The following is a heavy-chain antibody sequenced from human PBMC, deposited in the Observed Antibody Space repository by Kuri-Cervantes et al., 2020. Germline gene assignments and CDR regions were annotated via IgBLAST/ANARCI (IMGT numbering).Heavy chain of an antibody. CDR3: ARGGELELLLDY. CDR2: INPNSGGT. D-gene: IGHD1-7*01. J-gene: IGHJ4*02. CDR1: GYTFTNFG. V-gene: IGHV1-2*02. Sequence: ASVKVSCKASGYTFTNFGISWVRQAPGQGLEWMGWINPNSGGTNSAQKFQGRVTMTRDTSISTAYMELRRLRSDDTAVYYCARGGELELLLDYWGQGALVTVSS.